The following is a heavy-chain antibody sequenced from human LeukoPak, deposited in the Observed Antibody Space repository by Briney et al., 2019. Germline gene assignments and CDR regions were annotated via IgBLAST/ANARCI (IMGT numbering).Heavy chain of an antibody. CDR2: INAYHGNS. V-gene: IGHV1-18*01. CDR3: ARVVGPAAAGAFNWFDP. J-gene: IGHJ5*02. D-gene: IGHD6-13*01. CDR1: GYTFISYG. Sequence: SVKVSCKPSGYTFISYGITWVRQAPGQGLEWMGWINAYHGNSNYAQRPQGRVTMTTDTSTSTAYRELRSLRSDDTAIYYCARVVGPAAAGAFNWFDPWGQGTLVTVSS.